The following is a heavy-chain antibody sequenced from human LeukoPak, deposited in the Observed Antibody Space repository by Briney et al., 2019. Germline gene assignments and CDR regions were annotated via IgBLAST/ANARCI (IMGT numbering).Heavy chain of an antibody. V-gene: IGHV3-7*01. J-gene: IGHJ5*02. Sequence: GGSLRLSCVASGFTSSSYWMSWVRQAPRKGLEWVANIKQDGSEKYYVDSVKGRFTISRDNAKNSLYLQMNSLRAEDTAVYYCARRPGELPRWFDPWGQGTLVTVSS. CDR2: IKQDGSEK. CDR3: ARRPGELPRWFDP. D-gene: IGHD4-23*01. CDR1: GFTSSSYW.